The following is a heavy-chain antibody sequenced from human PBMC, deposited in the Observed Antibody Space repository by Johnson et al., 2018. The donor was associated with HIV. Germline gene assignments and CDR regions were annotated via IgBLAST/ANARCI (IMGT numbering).Heavy chain of an antibody. CDR2: ISYDGSNK. J-gene: IGHJ3*02. CDR3: ASGQNAFDI. CDR1: GFTFSSYA. V-gene: IGHV3-30-3*01. Sequence: VQLVESGGGVVQPGRSLRLSCAASGFTFSSYAMHWVRQAPGKGLEWVAVISYDGSNKYYADSVKGRFTISRDNSKNTLYLQMNSLRAEDTAVYYFASGQNAFDIWGQGTMVTVSS.